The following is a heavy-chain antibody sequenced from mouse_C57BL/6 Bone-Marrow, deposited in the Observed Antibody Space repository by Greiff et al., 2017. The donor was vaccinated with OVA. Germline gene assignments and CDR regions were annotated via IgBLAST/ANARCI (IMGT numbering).Heavy chain of an antibody. D-gene: IGHD2-2*01. V-gene: IGHV1-15*01. CDR2: IDRESGGT. CDR1: GYTFTDYE. Sequence: QVQLLQSGADLVRPGASLTLSCTASGYTFTDYEMHWVHQTPVHGLEWIGSIDRESGGTSYNHKFKGRFIITGDKSSSTVYMELRSLTSEDTAIYYCAAGGYLFDYWGQGTTLTVSA. J-gene: IGHJ2*01. CDR3: AAGGYLFDY.